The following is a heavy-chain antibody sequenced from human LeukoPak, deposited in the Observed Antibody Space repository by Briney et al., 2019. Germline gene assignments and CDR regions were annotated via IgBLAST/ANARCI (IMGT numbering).Heavy chain of an antibody. CDR2: INPNSGGT. CDR3: ARDREYYDTLTGLSPFYYYYYYGMDV. D-gene: IGHD3-9*01. J-gene: IGHJ6*02. V-gene: IGHV1-2*02. CDR1: GYTFTGYY. Sequence: ASVKVSCKASGYTFTGYYMHWLRQAPGQGLEWMGWINPNSGGTNYAQKFQGRVTMTRDTSISTAYMELSRLRSDDTAVYYCARDREYYDTLTGLSPFYYYYYYGMDVWGQGTTVTVSS.